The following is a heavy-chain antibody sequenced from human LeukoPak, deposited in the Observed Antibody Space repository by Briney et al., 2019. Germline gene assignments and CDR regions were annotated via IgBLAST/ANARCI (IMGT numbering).Heavy chain of an antibody. Sequence: SDTLPLTYTVSCRSISSRSYHWLGLPPPPEKALEGIGSHYYSGSTYHNPPLKRRDTISVDTPKHHFPLTLSSVTAAHTAVYYCARQGYSGFVQHWGQGTLVTVSS. V-gene: IGHV4-39*01. CDR1: CRSISSRSYH. CDR2: HYYSGST. CDR3: ARQGYSGFVQH. J-gene: IGHJ1*01. D-gene: IGHD5-12*01.